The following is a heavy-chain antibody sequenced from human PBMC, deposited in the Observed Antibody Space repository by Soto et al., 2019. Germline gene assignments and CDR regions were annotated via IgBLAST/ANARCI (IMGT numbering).Heavy chain of an antibody. CDR1: GFTFSSYG. D-gene: IGHD1-1*01. V-gene: IGHV3-33*01. CDR2: IWYDGSKK. Sequence: QVQLVESGGGVVQPGRSLRLSCAASGFTFSSYGMHWVRQAPGKGLEWVAVIWYDGSKKYYVDSVTGRFTISRDNSKNTLYLQMNSLRAEDTAVYYCARDPQNWNDDGDAFDMWGQGTMVTVSS. J-gene: IGHJ3*02. CDR3: ARDPQNWNDDGDAFDM.